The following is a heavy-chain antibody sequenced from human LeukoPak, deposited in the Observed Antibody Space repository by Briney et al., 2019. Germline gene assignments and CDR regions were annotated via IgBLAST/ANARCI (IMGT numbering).Heavy chain of an antibody. Sequence: GASVKVSCKASGYTFTNYDINWVRQATGQGPEWMGWMNPDSGNTVYAQKFQGRVTMTRNTSISTADMDLSSLRSEDTAVYYCATGPDRRLGGSGGSFFDYWGQGTLVTVSS. CDR2: MNPDSGNT. CDR1: GYTFTNYD. D-gene: IGHD3-10*01. CDR3: ATGPDRRLGGSGGSFFDY. V-gene: IGHV1-8*01. J-gene: IGHJ4*02.